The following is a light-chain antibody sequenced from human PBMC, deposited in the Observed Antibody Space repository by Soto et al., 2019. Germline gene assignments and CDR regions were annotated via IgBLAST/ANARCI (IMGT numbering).Light chain of an antibody. CDR1: NSDIANHY. CDR2: DNN. V-gene: IGLV1-51*01. Sequence: QSVLTQPPSVSAAPGQTVTISCSGSNSDIANHYISWYQQLPGTAPKLLIYDNNRRPSGIPERFSASKSGSSATLAITGLQTGDEADYFCGIWATTLYVFGTGTKVTVL. J-gene: IGLJ1*01. CDR3: GIWATTLYV.